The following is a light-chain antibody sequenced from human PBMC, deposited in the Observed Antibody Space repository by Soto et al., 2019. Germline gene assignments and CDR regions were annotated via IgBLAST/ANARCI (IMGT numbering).Light chain of an antibody. CDR2: DAY. J-gene: IGKJ4*01. CDR1: QSVAIY. Sequence: EVVLTQSPATLSLSPGESATLSCRASQSVAIYLAWYQQKPGQAPSLLIYDAYNRATGIPARFSGSGSGTDFTLTISSLEPEEFAVYYCQQRRIWPPLTCGGGTKVEIK. CDR3: QQRRIWPPLT. V-gene: IGKV3-11*01.